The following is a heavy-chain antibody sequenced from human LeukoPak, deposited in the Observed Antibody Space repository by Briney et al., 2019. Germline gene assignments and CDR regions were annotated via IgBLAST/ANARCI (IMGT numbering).Heavy chain of an antibody. J-gene: IGHJ6*04. CDR1: GFTFSSYE. D-gene: IGHD3-10*02. Sequence: GGSLRLSCAASGFTFSSYEMNWVRQAPGKGLEWVSYISSSGSTIYYADSVKGRFTISRDNAKNSLYLQMNSRRAEDTAVYYCAELGITMIGGVWGKGTTVTVSS. V-gene: IGHV3-48*03. CDR3: AELGITMIGGV. CDR2: ISSSGSTI.